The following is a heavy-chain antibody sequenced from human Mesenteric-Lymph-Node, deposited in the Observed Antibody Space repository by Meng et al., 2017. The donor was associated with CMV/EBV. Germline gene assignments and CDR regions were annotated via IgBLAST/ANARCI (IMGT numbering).Heavy chain of an antibody. CDR2: VFYTGST. Sequence: SETLSLTCTVSGGSISSYYWSWIRQPPGKEVEWIGYVFYTGSTNYNPSLKSRVTISVDTSKNQFSLKLSSVTAADTAVYYCARGGDYYYYYGMDVWGQGTTVTVSS. J-gene: IGHJ6*02. D-gene: IGHD3-16*01. CDR3: ARGGDYYYYYGMDV. V-gene: IGHV4-59*01. CDR1: GGSISSYY.